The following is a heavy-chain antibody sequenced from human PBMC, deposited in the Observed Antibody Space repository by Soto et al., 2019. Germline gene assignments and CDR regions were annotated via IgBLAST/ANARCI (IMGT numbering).Heavy chain of an antibody. V-gene: IGHV4-38-2*01. CDR2: IYHSGST. CDR1: GYSISSGYY. D-gene: IGHD2-2*01. J-gene: IGHJ5*02. CDR3: ARVNQDIVVVPAAHWFDP. Sequence: PSETLSLTCAVSGYSISSGYYWGWIRQPPGKGLEWIGSIYHSGSTYYNPSLKSRVTISVDTSKNQFSLKLSSVTAADTAVYYCARVNQDIVVVPAAHWFDPWGKGTLVTVSS.